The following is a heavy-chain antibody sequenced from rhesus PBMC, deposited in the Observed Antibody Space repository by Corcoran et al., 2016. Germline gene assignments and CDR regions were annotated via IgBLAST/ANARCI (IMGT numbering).Heavy chain of an antibody. V-gene: IGHV4-106*01. CDR3: ASRYWSDYRGGLDS. CDR2: IYGSGGST. D-gene: IGHD3-22*01. J-gene: IGHJ6*01. Sequence: QVQLQESGPGLVKPSETLSLTCAVSGGSISDSSYWSWIRQPPGKGLEWIGYIYGSGGSTYYNPSLKSRVTISTDTSRNQFSLRRSSVTAADTAVYYCASRYWSDYRGGLDSWGQGVVVTVSS. CDR1: GGSISDSSY.